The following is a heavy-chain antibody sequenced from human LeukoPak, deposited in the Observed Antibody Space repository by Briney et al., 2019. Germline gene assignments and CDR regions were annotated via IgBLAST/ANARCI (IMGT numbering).Heavy chain of an antibody. CDR1: GGSMRSYY. CDR3: AREDASFDS. J-gene: IGHJ4*02. CDR2: IHFSGSI. Sequence: SETLSLTCTVSGGSMRSYYWNWIRQPPGKGLEWIGYIHFSGSINYNPSLKSRVTISVDTSKNQFSPTLTSMTAADTAVYYCAREDASFDSWGQGTLVTVSS. V-gene: IGHV4-59*01.